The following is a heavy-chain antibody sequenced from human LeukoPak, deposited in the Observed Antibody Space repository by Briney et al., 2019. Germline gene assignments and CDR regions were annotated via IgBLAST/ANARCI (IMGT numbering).Heavy chain of an antibody. CDR1: GGSISSSSAY. V-gene: IGHV4-39*01. CDR2: IYYSKNT. D-gene: IGHD5-18*01. J-gene: IGHJ4*02. Sequence: KPSETLSLTCTVSGGSISSSSAYWGWIRQPPGKGLEWNGSIYYSKNTYYNPSLKSRVTISADTSKNQFSLTLGSVSATDTAVYYCVSPRGFSYGYFDYWGQGTLVTVSS. CDR3: VSPRGFSYGYFDY.